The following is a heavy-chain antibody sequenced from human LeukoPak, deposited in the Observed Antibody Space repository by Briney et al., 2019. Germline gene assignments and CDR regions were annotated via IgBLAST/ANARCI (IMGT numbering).Heavy chain of an antibody. D-gene: IGHD3-22*01. CDR3: ARDLADYYDSSGYYCPPGYFDY. CDR2: FSAYNGKT. Sequence: GASVKVSCKASGYTFSSYGISWVRQAPGQGLEWMGWFSAYNGKTNYAQKLQGRVTMTTDPSTSTAYMELRSLRSDETAVYYCARDLADYYDSSGYYCPPGYFDYWGQGTLVTVSS. V-gene: IGHV1-18*01. J-gene: IGHJ4*02. CDR1: GYTFSSYG.